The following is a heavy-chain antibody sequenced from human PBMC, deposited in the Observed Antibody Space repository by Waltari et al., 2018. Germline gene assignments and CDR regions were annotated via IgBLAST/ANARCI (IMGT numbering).Heavy chain of an antibody. CDR3: ARVGYSSSSGNYLDR. V-gene: IGHV4-34*01. D-gene: IGHD6-6*01. J-gene: IGHJ4*02. CDR1: GGALSDNY. CDR2: INHSGNT. Sequence: QVQLQQWGTGLLKPSETLSLTFAVYGGALSDNYWIWNRQPPGKGLEWIGEINHSGNTNYNSSLKSRVTISIHTSINQFSLKLSSVTAADTSVYYCARVGYSSSSGNYLDRWGQGTLVTVSS.